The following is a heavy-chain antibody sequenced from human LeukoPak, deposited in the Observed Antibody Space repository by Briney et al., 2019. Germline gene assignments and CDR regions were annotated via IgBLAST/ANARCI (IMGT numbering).Heavy chain of an antibody. CDR2: ISYDGSNK. D-gene: IGHD1-26*01. V-gene: IGHV3-30*09. J-gene: IGHJ4*02. CDR1: GFTFSNYA. Sequence: TGGSLRLSCAASGFTFSNYAIHWVRQAPGKGLEWVAVISYDGSNKYYADSVKGRFAISRDNSKNTLLLQMNNLRAEDTAVYYCARVDWEGSGSYYFDYWGQGTLVTVSS. CDR3: ARVDWEGSGSYYFDY.